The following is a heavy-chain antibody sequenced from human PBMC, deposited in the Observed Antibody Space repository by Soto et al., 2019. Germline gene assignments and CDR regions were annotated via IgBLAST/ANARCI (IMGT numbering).Heavy chain of an antibody. CDR1: GGSISSGGYS. D-gene: IGHD3-10*01. J-gene: IGHJ4*02. Sequence: SETLSLTCAVSGGSISSGGYSWSWIRQPQEKGLECIGYIYHSGSTNYNPSLKSRVTISVDKSKNQFSLNLSSVTAADTAVYYCARDQNGSGNYYTRYFDYWGQGTLVTVSS. CDR2: IYHSGST. CDR3: ARDQNGSGNYYTRYFDY. V-gene: IGHV4-30-2*01.